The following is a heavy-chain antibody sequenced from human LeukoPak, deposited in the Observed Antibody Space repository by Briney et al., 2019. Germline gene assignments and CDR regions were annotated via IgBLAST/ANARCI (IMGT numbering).Heavy chain of an antibody. V-gene: IGHV3-23*01. Sequence: PGGSLRLSCATSGFRFSINWMSWVRQAPGKGLEWVSDISGSGGTTYYADSVKGRFTISRDNSKNTLYLQMNSLRVDDTAVYYCARDRRQFDYWGQGTLVSVSS. D-gene: IGHD1-1*01. J-gene: IGHJ4*02. CDR1: GFRFSINW. CDR2: ISGSGGTT. CDR3: ARDRRQFDY.